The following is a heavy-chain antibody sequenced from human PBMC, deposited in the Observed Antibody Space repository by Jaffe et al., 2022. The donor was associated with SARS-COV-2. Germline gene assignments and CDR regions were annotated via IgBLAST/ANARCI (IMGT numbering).Heavy chain of an antibody. CDR3: VRDNSGFFHFHH. V-gene: IGHV3-66*02. J-gene: IGHJ4*02. CDR1: GFIVSTSY. Sequence: EVQLVESGGGLVQPGGSLRLSCAASGFIVSTSYINWVRQAPGKGLEWVSIIYSSDETHYADSVKGRFTLSRDDSKNTVYLQMNSLRPDDTAQYYCVRDNSGFFHFHHWGQGTLVTVSS. CDR2: IYSSDET. D-gene: IGHD3-22*01.